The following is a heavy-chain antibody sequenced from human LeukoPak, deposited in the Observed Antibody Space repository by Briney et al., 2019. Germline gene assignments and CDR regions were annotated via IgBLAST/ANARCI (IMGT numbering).Heavy chain of an antibody. CDR1: GLTFSSYS. Sequence: PGGSLRLSCAASGLTFSSYSMNWVRQAPGKGLEWVSSISSSSNYIYYADSVKGRFTISRDNAKNSLYLQMNSLRSEDTAVYYCARVPHAMVRGVIITEFYFDNWGQGTLVTVSS. CDR2: ISSSSNYI. J-gene: IGHJ4*02. CDR3: ARVPHAMVRGVIITEFYFDN. V-gene: IGHV3-21*01. D-gene: IGHD3-10*01.